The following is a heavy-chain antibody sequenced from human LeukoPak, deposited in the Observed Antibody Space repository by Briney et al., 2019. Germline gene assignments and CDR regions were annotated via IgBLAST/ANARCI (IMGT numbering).Heavy chain of an antibody. J-gene: IGHJ4*02. D-gene: IGHD5-12*01. V-gene: IGHV1-24*01. Sequence: ASVKVSCKVSGYTLTDLSMHWVRQAPGKGLEWMGGFDPEDGERIYAQKFQGRVPMTEDTSTDTAYMELSSLRSEDTAVYYCATEDAGYSGYDYLFDYWGQGTLVTVSS. CDR3: ATEDAGYSGYDYLFDY. CDR1: GYTLTDLS. CDR2: FDPEDGER.